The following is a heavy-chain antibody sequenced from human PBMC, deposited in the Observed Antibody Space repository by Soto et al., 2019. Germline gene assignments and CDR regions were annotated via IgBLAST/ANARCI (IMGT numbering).Heavy chain of an antibody. CDR3: GRHQQCLDY. V-gene: IGHV3-30-3*01. CDR2: ISYDGSNK. J-gene: IGHJ4*02. Sequence: QVQLVESGGGVVQPGRSLRLSCAASGFTFSSYAMHWVRQAPGKGLEWVAVISYDGSNKYYADSVKGRFTISRDNSKNTLYLQMNSLRAEDTAVYYCGRHQQCLDYWGQGTLVTGSS. D-gene: IGHD6-19*01. CDR1: GFTFSSYA.